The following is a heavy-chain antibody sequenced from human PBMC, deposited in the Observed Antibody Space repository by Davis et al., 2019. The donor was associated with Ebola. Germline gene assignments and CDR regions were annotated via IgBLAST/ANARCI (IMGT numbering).Heavy chain of an antibody. Sequence: SETLSLTCTVSGGSISSSSYYWGWIRQPPGKGLEWIGSIYYSGSTYYNPSLKSRVTISVDTSKNQFSLKLSSVTAADTAVYYCASQYSNPSYYYYGMDVWGQGTTVTVSS. CDR1: GGSISSSSYY. J-gene: IGHJ6*02. D-gene: IGHD4-11*01. CDR2: IYYSGST. V-gene: IGHV4-39*01. CDR3: ASQYSNPSYYYYGMDV.